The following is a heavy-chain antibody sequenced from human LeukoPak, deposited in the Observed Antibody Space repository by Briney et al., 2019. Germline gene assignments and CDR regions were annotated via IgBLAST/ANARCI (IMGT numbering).Heavy chain of an antibody. CDR2: IYYSGST. CDR3: ARGDHVDY. Sequence: PSETLSLTCTVSDDSISGYYWSWIRQAPGKGLEWIGYIYYSGSTNYSPSLKSRVTISVDTSKNQFSLKLSSVTAADTAVYYCARGDHVDYWGQGTLVPVSS. V-gene: IGHV4-59*01. CDR1: DDSISGYY. D-gene: IGHD1-14*01. J-gene: IGHJ4*02.